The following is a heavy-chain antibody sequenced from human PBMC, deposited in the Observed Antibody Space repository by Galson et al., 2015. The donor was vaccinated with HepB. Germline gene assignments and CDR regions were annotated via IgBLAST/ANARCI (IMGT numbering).Heavy chain of an antibody. CDR2: ISSSSSYI. Sequence: SLRLSCAASGFTFSSYSMNWVRQAPGKGLEWVSSISSSSSYIYYADSVKGRFTISRDNAKNSLYLQMNSLRAEDTAVYYCARDRANIVVVPAAIHYYYGMDVWGQGTTVTVSS. J-gene: IGHJ6*02. V-gene: IGHV3-21*01. D-gene: IGHD2-2*01. CDR1: GFTFSSYS. CDR3: ARDRANIVVVPAAIHYYYGMDV.